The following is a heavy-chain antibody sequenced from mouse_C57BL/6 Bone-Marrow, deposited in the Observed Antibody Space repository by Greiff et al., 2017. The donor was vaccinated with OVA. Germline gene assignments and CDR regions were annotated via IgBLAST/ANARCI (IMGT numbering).Heavy chain of an antibody. CDR2: IDPSDSYT. D-gene: IGHD1-1*01. CDR3: ARITTVVARYFDV. V-gene: IGHV1-59*01. J-gene: IGHJ1*03. Sequence: VQLQQSGAELVRPGTSVKLSCKASGYTFTSYWMHWVKQRPGQGLEWIGVIDPSDSYTNYNQKFKGKATLTVDTSSSTAYMQLSSLTSEDSAVYYCARITTVVARYFDVWGTGTTVTVSS. CDR1: GYTFTSYW.